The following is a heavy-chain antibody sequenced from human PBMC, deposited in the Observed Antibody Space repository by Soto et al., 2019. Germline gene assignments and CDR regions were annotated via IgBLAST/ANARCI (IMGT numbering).Heavy chain of an antibody. CDR2: IKQDGSEK. CDR3: ARLSRYDTPRGYYYGMDV. J-gene: IGHJ6*02. D-gene: IGHD3-9*01. V-gene: IGHV3-7*01. CDR1: GFTFSSYW. Sequence: LRLSCAASGFTFSSYWMSWVRQAPGKGLEWVANIKQDGSEKYYVDSVKGRFTISRDNAKNSLYLQMNSLRAEDTAVYYCARLSRYDTPRGYYYGMDVWGQGTTVTVSS.